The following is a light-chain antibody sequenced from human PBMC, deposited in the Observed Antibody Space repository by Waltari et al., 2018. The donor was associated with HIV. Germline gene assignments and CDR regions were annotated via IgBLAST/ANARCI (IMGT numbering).Light chain of an antibody. V-gene: IGKV1-NL1*01. Sequence: DIQMTQSPSSLSASVGDRVTVTCRASQGISNSLAWYQQKPGKAPGLLHNETSRLQSGVPSRFSGSGSGTDYTLTISSLQPDDFASDYGQQYYSTPRTFGQGTKVEIK. CDR1: QGISNS. CDR3: QQYYSTPRT. CDR2: ETS. J-gene: IGKJ1*01.